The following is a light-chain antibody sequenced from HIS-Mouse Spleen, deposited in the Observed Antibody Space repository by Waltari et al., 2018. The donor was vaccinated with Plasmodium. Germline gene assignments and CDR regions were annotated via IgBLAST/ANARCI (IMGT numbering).Light chain of an antibody. CDR1: QDISNY. V-gene: IGKV1-33*01. CDR2: DAS. Sequence: DIQMTQSPSSLSASVGDRVTITCKASQDISNYLNWYQQKPGKAPKLLIYDASNLETGVPSRFSGSGSGTDVTFTISSLQPEDIATYYCQQYDNLPYTFGQGTKLEIK. CDR3: QQYDNLPYT. J-gene: IGKJ2*01.